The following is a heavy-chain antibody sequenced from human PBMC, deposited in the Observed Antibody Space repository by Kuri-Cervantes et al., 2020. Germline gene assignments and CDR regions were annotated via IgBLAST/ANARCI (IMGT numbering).Heavy chain of an antibody. Sequence: GGSLRLSCAASGFTFRSYAIHWVRQAPGKGLEWVAVISSDGSNKYHADSVKGRFTISRNNSQNTLYLQMNSLRAEDTAVYYCARLCGGDCNQGTFDYWGQGTLVTVSS. CDR1: GFTFRSYA. CDR2: ISSDGSNK. V-gene: IGHV3-30*01. J-gene: IGHJ4*02. CDR3: ARLCGGDCNQGTFDY. D-gene: IGHD2-21*02.